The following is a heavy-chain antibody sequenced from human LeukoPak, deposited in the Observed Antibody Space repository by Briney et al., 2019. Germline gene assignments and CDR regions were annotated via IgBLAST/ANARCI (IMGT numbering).Heavy chain of an antibody. D-gene: IGHD3-10*01. CDR3: ARDRYYGSGSYRDYYGMDV. Sequence: SSETLSLTCTVSGGSISSGDYYWRWIRQPPGKGLEWIGYTYYSGSTYYNPSLKSRVTISVDTSKNQFSLKLSSVTAADTAVYYCARDRYYGSGSYRDYYGMDVWGQGTTVTVSS. CDR2: TYYSGST. J-gene: IGHJ6*02. CDR1: GGSISSGDYY. V-gene: IGHV4-30-4*01.